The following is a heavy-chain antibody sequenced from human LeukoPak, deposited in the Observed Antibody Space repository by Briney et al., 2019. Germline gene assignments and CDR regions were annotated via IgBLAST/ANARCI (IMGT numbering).Heavy chain of an antibody. V-gene: IGHV3-74*01. D-gene: IGHD1-26*01. Sequence: GGSLRLSCAAPGFTFSSYWIHWVRQAPGKGLVWVSRINSDGSSPSYADSVKGRFTISRDNAKNTLYLQMNSLRAEDTAVYYCARGGWELQREFDYWGQGTLVTVSS. J-gene: IGHJ4*02. CDR1: GFTFSSYW. CDR3: ARGGWELQREFDY. CDR2: INSDGSSP.